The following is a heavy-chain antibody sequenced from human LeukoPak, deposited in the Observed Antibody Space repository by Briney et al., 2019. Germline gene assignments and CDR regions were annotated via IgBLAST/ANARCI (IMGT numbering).Heavy chain of an antibody. Sequence: PGGSLRLSCAASGFTFSNYWMNWVRQAPGKGLECLANIKQDGSETYYADSVKGRFTISRDNSKNTLYLQMNSLRAEDTAVYYCARGRTYYYDSSGYYLDYWGQGTLVTVSS. CDR3: ARGRTYYYDSSGYYLDY. J-gene: IGHJ4*02. V-gene: IGHV3-7*03. CDR2: IKQDGSET. CDR1: GFTFSNYW. D-gene: IGHD3-22*01.